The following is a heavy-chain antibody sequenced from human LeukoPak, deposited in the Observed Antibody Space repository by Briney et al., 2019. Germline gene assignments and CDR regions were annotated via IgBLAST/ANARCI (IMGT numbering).Heavy chain of an antibody. Sequence: GGSLRLSCAASGFTFSSYSMNWVRQAPGKGLEWVSSISSSSSYIHYADSVKGRFIISRDNAKNSLYLQMNSLRAEDTAVYHCAREYPRGAAAPDYWGQGTLVTVSS. D-gene: IGHD6-13*01. V-gene: IGHV3-21*01. CDR2: ISSSSSYI. J-gene: IGHJ4*02. CDR1: GFTFSSYS. CDR3: AREYPRGAAAPDY.